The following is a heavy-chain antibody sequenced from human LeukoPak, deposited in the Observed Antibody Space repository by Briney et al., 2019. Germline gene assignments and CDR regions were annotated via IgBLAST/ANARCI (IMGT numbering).Heavy chain of an antibody. V-gene: IGHV4-39*01. D-gene: IGHD1-7*01. CDR2: IYYSGIT. J-gene: IGHJ4*02. CDR3: ARRPYGNFFDY. CDR1: GGSISSGNNY. Sequence: PSETLSLTCAVSGGSISSGNNYWDWVRQPPGKDLEWIGNIYYSGITNYNPSLKSRVAVSADTSKNQFSLKLSSVTAADTAVYYCARRPYGNFFDYWGRGILVTVSS.